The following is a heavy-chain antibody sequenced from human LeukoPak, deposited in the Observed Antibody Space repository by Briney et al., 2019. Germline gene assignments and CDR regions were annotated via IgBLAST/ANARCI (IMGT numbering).Heavy chain of an antibody. J-gene: IGHJ4*02. CDR2: ISGYGGST. Sequence: GGSLRLSCAASGSTLDTHGISWVRQAPGKGLEWDSAISGYGGSTSYADSVKGRFTISRDNSKNTLYLQMNSLRAEDTAVYYCAKGPLAVAGEFIFWGQGPLVTVSS. V-gene: IGHV3-23*01. CDR1: GSTLDTHG. D-gene: IGHD6-19*01. CDR3: AKGPLAVAGEFIF.